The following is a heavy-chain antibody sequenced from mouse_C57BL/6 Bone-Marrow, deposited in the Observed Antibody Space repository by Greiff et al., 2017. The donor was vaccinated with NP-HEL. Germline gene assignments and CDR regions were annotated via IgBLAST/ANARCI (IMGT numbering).Heavy chain of an antibody. CDR2: IDPANGNT. CDR1: GFNIKNTY. D-gene: IGHD4-1*01. J-gene: IGHJ4*01. Sequence: EVQGVESVAELVRPGASVKLSCTASGFNIKNTYMHWVKQRPEQGLEWIGRIDPANGNTKYAPKFQGKATITADTSSNTAYLQLSSLTSEDTAIYYCARRLLTGTRAMDYWGQGTSVTVSS. V-gene: IGHV14-3*01. CDR3: ARRLLTGTRAMDY.